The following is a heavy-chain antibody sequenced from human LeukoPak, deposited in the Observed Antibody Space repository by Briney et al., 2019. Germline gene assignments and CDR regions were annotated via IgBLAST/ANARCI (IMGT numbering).Heavy chain of an antibody. CDR2: ISASGGST. CDR1: GFTFKNYA. CDR3: AKMISSGYSADFDY. Sequence: GGSLRLSCAASGFTFKNYAMSWVRQAPGKGLEWASSISASGGSTYYADSVKGRFIISRDSSKNTVYLRMYSLRVGDTAVYYCAKMISSGYSADFDYWGQGTLVTVSS. D-gene: IGHD3-22*01. V-gene: IGHV3-23*01. J-gene: IGHJ4*02.